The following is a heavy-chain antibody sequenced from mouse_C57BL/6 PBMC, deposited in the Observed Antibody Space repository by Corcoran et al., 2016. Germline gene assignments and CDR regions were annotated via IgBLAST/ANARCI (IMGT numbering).Heavy chain of an antibody. V-gene: IGHV9-3*01. CDR1: GYTFTTYG. Sequence: QIQLVQSGPELKKPGETVKISCKASGYTFTTYGMSWVQQAPGKGLKWMGWINTYSGVPTSADDFKGRFAFSLETSASTAYLQINNLKNEDTATYFCARDSNWYFDVWGTGTTVTVSS. J-gene: IGHJ1*03. D-gene: IGHD2-5*01. CDR2: INTYSGVP. CDR3: ARDSNWYFDV.